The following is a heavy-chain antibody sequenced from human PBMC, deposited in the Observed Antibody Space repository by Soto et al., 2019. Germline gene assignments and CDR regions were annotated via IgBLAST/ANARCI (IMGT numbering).Heavy chain of an antibody. Sequence: EVHLLESGGVLVQPGESLRLSCETSGFTFSNCVMTWVRQAPGKGLEWVSVITKTGGTDYADSVKGRFTISRDNSKNTVYLQMNSLRAEDTAVYYCAKGLLNGRWYAADWGQGTLVTVSS. CDR3: AKGLLNGRWYAAD. D-gene: IGHD6-13*01. CDR2: ITKTGGT. J-gene: IGHJ4*02. V-gene: IGHV3-23*01. CDR1: GFTFSNCV.